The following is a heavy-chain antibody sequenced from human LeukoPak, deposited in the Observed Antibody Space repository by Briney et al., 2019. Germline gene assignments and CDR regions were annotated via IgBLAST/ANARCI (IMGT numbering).Heavy chain of an antibody. CDR3: AKDRSGSGSYYPDY. J-gene: IGHJ4*02. CDR2: INGGGGST. V-gene: IGHV3-23*01. D-gene: IGHD3-10*01. Sequence: GGSLRLSCAASGLTFSSHAMHWVRQAPGKGLEWVSAINGGGGSTYYADSVKGRFTVSRDNSKNTLYLQMNSLRAEDTAIYYCAKDRSGSGSYYPDYWGQGTLVTVSS. CDR1: GLTFSSHA.